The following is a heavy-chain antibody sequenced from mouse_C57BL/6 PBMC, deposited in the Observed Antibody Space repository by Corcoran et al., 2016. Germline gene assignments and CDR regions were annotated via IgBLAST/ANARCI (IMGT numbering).Heavy chain of an antibody. J-gene: IGHJ1*03. D-gene: IGHD2-5*01. CDR1: GFNIKDYY. CDR2: IDPEDGET. Sequence: EVQLQQSGAELVKPGASVKLSCTASGFNIKDYYMHWVKQRTEQGLEWIGRIDPEDGETKYAPKFQGKATITADTSSNTAYLQLGSLTSEDTAVYYCARDSNYPYWYFDVWGTGTTVTVSS. CDR3: ARDSNYPYWYFDV. V-gene: IGHV14-2*01.